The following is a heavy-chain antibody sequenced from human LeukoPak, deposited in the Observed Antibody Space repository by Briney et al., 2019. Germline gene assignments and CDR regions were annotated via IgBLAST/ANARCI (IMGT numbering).Heavy chain of an antibody. D-gene: IGHD6-6*01. J-gene: IGHJ6*02. V-gene: IGHV1-69*13. CDR2: IIPIFGTA. Sequence: ASVKVSCKASGGTFSSYAISWARQAPGQGLEWMGGIIPIFGTANYAQKFQGRVTITADESTSTAYMELSSLRSEDTAVYYCARVLYSSSSSGGFYYYGMDVWGQGTTATVSS. CDR1: GGTFSSYA. CDR3: ARVLYSSSSSGGFYYYGMDV.